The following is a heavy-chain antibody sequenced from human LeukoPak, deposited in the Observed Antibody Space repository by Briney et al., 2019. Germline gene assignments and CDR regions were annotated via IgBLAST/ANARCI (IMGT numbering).Heavy chain of an antibody. D-gene: IGHD3-10*01. J-gene: IGHJ5*02. CDR2: IKQDGSEK. CDR3: AREGSGSYYNPNWFDP. V-gene: IGHV3-7*01. Sequence: SEASLRLSCVASGFTFSSRDWITWVRQAPGKGPEWVANIKQDGSEKNYVDAVKGRFTISRDNAKNSLYLQMNRLRAEDTAVYYCAREGSGSYYNPNWFDPCGQGTLVTVSS. CDR1: GFTFSSRDW.